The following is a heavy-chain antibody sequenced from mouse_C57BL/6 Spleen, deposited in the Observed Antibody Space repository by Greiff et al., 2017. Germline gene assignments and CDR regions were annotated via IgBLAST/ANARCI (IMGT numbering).Heavy chain of an antibody. J-gene: IGHJ4*01. CDR1: GYTFTSYW. CDR3: ARSEDAMDY. Sequence: QVQLQQPGSELVRPGSSVKLSCKASGYTFTSYWMHWVKQRPIQGLEWIGNIDPSDSETHYNQKFKDKATLTVDKSSSTAYMQLSSLTSEDSAVYYCARSEDAMDYWGQGTSVTVSS. CDR2: IDPSDSET. V-gene: IGHV1-52*01.